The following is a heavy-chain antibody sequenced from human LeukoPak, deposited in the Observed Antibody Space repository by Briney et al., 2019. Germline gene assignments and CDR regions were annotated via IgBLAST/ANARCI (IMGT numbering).Heavy chain of an antibody. V-gene: IGHV1-8*03. CDR1: GYTFTSYD. J-gene: IGHJ6*03. CDR2: MNPNSGNT. CDR3: ARGLQQLAQLRLYYYYYMDV. Sequence: GASVKVSCKASGYTFTSYDINWVRQATGQGLEWIGWMNPNSGNTGYAQKFQGRVTITRNTSISTAYMGLSSLRSEDTAVYYCARGLQQLAQLRLYYYYYMDVWGKGTTVTVSS. D-gene: IGHD6-6*01.